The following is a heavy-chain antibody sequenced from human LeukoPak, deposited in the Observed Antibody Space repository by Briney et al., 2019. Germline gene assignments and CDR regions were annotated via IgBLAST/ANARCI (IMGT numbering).Heavy chain of an antibody. CDR1: GGSISSSSYY. Sequence: SETLSLTCTVSGGSISSSSYYWGWIRQSPGKGLEWIGDINHRGGTNYNASLKSRVTLFVHTSKNQFSLQLTSVTAADTAMYYCVRLLPMIRGHWFDPWGQGTLVTVSS. V-gene: IGHV4-39*01. CDR3: VRLLPMIRGHWFDP. D-gene: IGHD3-10*01. J-gene: IGHJ5*02. CDR2: INHRGGT.